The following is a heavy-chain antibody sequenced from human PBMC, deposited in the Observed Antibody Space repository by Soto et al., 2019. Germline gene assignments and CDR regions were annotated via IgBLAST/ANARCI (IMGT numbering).Heavy chain of an antibody. Sequence: EVQLMESVGGLVQPEGSLRLSCAASGFTVSSNYMSWVRQAPGQGLEWVSVIYSGGSTYYADSVKGRFTISRDNSKNALYVQMNCLRAEDTAVYYCEIWWIVQYYFDDWGQGTLVTVSS. CDR2: IYSGGST. V-gene: IGHV3-66*01. J-gene: IGHJ4*02. CDR1: GFTVSSNY. D-gene: IGHD2-15*01. CDR3: EIWWIVQYYFDD.